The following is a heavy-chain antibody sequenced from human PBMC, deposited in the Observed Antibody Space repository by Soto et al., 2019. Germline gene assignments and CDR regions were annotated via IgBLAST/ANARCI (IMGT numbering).Heavy chain of an antibody. J-gene: IGHJ6*02. CDR2: ISYDGSNK. D-gene: IGHD6-13*01. Sequence: QVQLVESGGRVVQPGRSLRLSCAASGFTFSSYGIHWVRQAPGKGLEWVAVISYDGSNKYYADSVKGRFTISRDNSKNTLFLQMNSLSAEDTAVYYCAKEAFSSSWRVYYGLDVWGQGTTVTVSS. CDR3: AKEAFSSSWRVYYGLDV. V-gene: IGHV3-30*18. CDR1: GFTFSSYG.